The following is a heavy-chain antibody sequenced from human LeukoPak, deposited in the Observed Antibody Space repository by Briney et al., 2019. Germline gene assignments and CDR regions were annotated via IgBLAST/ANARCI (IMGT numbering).Heavy chain of an antibody. CDR3: AREITSGSYCLDY. Sequence: GGSLRLSCAASGFTFSDYYMSWIRQAPGKGLEWVSYISSSGSAIYYADSVKGRFTISRDNAKNSLYLQMNSLRAEDTAVYYCAREITSGSYCLDYWGQGTLVTVSS. V-gene: IGHV3-11*01. J-gene: IGHJ4*02. CDR1: GFTFSDYY. D-gene: IGHD1-26*01. CDR2: ISSSGSAI.